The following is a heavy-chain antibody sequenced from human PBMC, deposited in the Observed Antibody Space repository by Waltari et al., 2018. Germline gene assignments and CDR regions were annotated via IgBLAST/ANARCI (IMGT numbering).Heavy chain of an antibody. D-gene: IGHD3-22*01. Sequence: EVQLVQSGAEVKKPGATVKISCKASGYTFTDYYMHWVQQAPGKGLEWMGRVDPEDGETIYAEKFQGRVTITADTSTDTAYMELSSLRSEDTAVYYCATDPDRSLLTYYYDSSGSAFYWGQGTLVTVSS. V-gene: IGHV1-69-2*01. J-gene: IGHJ4*02. CDR1: GYTFTDYY. CDR2: VDPEDGET. CDR3: ATDPDRSLLTYYYDSSGSAFY.